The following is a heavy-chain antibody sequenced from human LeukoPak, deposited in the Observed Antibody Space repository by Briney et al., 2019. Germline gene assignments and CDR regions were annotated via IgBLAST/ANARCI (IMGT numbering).Heavy chain of an antibody. D-gene: IGHD3-22*01. CDR3: ASNYYDSSGYGWFDP. CDR1: GFTFSGYW. V-gene: IGHV3-74*01. CDR2: IDYDGSST. J-gene: IGHJ5*02. Sequence: GGSLRLSCAASGFTFSGYWMHWVRQVPGKGLVWVSRIDYDGSSTIYADSVKGRFTISRDNSKNTLYLQMNSLRAEDTAVYYCASNYYDSSGYGWFDPWGQGTLVTVSS.